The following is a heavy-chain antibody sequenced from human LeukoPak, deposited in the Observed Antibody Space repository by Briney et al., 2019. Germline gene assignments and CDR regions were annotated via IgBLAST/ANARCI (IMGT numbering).Heavy chain of an antibody. Sequence: SETLSLTCAVSGGSISSGGYSWSWIRQPPGKGMEFIAYIYYTGNTYFNPSLKSRVTISVDTSKNQFSLKLSSVTAADTAVYYCARDRSYYYDSSGYYDAFDIWGQGTMVTVSS. D-gene: IGHD3-22*01. V-gene: IGHV4-30-4*07. CDR2: IYYTGNT. CDR3: ARDRSYYYDSSGYYDAFDI. J-gene: IGHJ3*02. CDR1: GGSISSGGYS.